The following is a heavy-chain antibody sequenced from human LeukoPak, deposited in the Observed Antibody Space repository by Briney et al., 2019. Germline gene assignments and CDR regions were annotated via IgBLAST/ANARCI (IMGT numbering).Heavy chain of an antibody. D-gene: IGHD1-26*01. J-gene: IGHJ4*02. CDR2: IIPILGIA. CDR3: AREWELLSY. Sequence: SVKVSCKASGYTFSGYYIHWVRQAPGQGLEWMGRIIPILGIANYAQKFQGRVTITADKSTSTAYMELSSLRSEDTAVYYCAREWELLSYWGQGTLVTVSS. V-gene: IGHV1-69*04. CDR1: GYTFSGYY.